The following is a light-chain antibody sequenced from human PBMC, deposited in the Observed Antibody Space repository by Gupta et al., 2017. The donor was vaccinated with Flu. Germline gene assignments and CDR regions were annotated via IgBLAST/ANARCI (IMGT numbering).Light chain of an antibody. CDR3: QVGNGDGNDRL. J-gene: IGLJ2*01. CDR1: NIGTRM. CDR2: DNT. Sequence: GQTARISCGGDNIGTRMGHWYQLKQGQAHVMVVDDNTDRPSGIPERFSCSNAGKTATLTISMVEVGEEADYFGQVGNGDGNDRLFGGGTKLAVI. V-gene: IGLV3-21*02.